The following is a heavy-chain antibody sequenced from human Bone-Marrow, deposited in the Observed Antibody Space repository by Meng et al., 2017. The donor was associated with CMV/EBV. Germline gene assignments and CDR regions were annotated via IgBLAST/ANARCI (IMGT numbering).Heavy chain of an antibody. Sequence: SCAACGFTFSGSHMHWVRQASGKGLEWIGHVRSNGDNYATAYAASVRGRFTISRDDSQNTAYLQMNSLKVEDTAVYFCSRQTLSTHDYWGQGTLVTVSS. J-gene: IGHJ4*02. CDR2: VRSNGDNYAT. CDR1: GFTFSGSH. CDR3: SRQTLSTHDY. D-gene: IGHD6-13*01. V-gene: IGHV3-73*01.